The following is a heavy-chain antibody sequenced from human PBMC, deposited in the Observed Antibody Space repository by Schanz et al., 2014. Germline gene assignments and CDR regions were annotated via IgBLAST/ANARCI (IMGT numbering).Heavy chain of an antibody. Sequence: VQLLESGGGLVQPGGSLRLSCAASGFTFSSYAMSWVRQAPGKGLEWVAVISYDGSNKYYADSVKRRFTISRDISKNTLHLQVTSLRAEDTAVYYCARVHHYDPSGWGYFDYWGQGALVTVSS. CDR3: ARVHHYDPSGWGYFDY. V-gene: IGHV3-30*14. J-gene: IGHJ4*02. CDR2: ISYDGSNK. CDR1: GFTFSSYA. D-gene: IGHD3-22*01.